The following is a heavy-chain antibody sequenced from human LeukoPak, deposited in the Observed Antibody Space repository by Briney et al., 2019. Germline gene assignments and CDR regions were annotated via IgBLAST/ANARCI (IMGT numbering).Heavy chain of an antibody. V-gene: IGHV3-23*01. CDR2: ISGSGGST. CDR1: GFTFSSYA. D-gene: IGHD3-22*01. Sequence: GGSLRLSCAASGFTFSSYAMSWVRQAPGKGLEWVSAISGSGGSTYYADSVKGRFTISRDNSKNTLYLQMNRLRAEDTAVYYCAKAQGPPTMTVDYGMDVWGQGTTVTVSS. J-gene: IGHJ6*02. CDR3: AKAQGPPTMTVDYGMDV.